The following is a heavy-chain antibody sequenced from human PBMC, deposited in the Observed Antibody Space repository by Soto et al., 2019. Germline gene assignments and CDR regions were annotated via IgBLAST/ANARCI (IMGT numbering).Heavy chain of an antibody. J-gene: IGHJ4*02. V-gene: IGHV4-34*01. CDR2: INHSGST. CDR3: ARVYYDFWSGYLDY. CDR1: GGSFSGYY. Sequence: SETLSLTCAVYGGSFSGYYWSWIRQPPGKGLEWIGEINHSGSTNYNPSLKSRVTISVDTSKNQFSLKLSSVTAADTAVYYCARVYYDFWSGYLDYWGQGTLVTVS. D-gene: IGHD3-3*01.